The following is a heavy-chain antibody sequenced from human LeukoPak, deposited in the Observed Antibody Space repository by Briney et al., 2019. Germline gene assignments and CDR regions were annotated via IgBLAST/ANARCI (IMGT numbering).Heavy chain of an antibody. J-gene: IGHJ4*02. V-gene: IGHV3-64*01. CDR1: GFSFSTYA. Sequence: PGGSLRLSCAGSGFSFSTYALHWLRQAPGKGLEYVSGISSNGGYIYYSNSVKGRFTISRDNSKNTVYLQMGSLRAEDMAVYYCARGRKSGTYKYYFDYWGQGTLVTVSS. CDR2: ISSNGGYI. CDR3: ARGRKSGTYKYYFDY. D-gene: IGHD1-26*01.